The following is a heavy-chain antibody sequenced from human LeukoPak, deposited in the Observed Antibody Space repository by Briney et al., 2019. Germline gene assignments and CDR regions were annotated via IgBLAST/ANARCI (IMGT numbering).Heavy chain of an antibody. CDR2: INPNSGGT. CDR1: GYTFTRYY. V-gene: IGHV1-2*02. Sequence: ASVKVSCKASGYTFTRYYMHWVRQAPGQGLEGRGWINPNSGGTNYAQTLQGRVTMTRDTSISTAYMELSRLRSDDTAVYYCASGVVPAATDYWGQGTLVTVSS. CDR3: ASGVVPAATDY. D-gene: IGHD2-2*01. J-gene: IGHJ4*02.